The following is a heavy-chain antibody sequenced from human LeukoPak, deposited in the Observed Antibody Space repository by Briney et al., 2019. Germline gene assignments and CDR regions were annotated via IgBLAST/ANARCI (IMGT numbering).Heavy chain of an antibody. CDR2: IYYSGST. CDR3: ARLRDLYSFFDY. Sequence: PSETLSLTCTVSGGSISSFYWSWIRQPPGKGLEWIGYIYYSGSTNCNPSLRSRVTISVDTSQNQFSLKLSSVTAADTAVYYCARLRDLYSFFDYWGQGTLGTVSS. D-gene: IGHD5-18*01. CDR1: GGSISSFY. V-gene: IGHV4-59*08. J-gene: IGHJ4*02.